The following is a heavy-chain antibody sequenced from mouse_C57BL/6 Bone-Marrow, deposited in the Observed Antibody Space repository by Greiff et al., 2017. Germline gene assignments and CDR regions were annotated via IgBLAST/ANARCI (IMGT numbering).Heavy chain of an antibody. V-gene: IGHV6-3*01. CDR1: GFTFSNYW. CDR2: IRLKSDNYAT. Sequence: EVKVEESGGGLVQPGGSMKLSCVASGFTFSNYWMNWVRQSPEKGLEWVAQIRLKSDNYATHYAESVKGRFTISRDDSKSSVYLQMNNLRAEDTGIYYCTVYYDYLWFAYWGQGTLVTVSA. CDR3: TVYYDYLWFAY. J-gene: IGHJ3*01. D-gene: IGHD2-4*01.